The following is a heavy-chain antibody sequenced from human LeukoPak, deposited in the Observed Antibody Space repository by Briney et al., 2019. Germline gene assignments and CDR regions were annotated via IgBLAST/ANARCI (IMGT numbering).Heavy chain of an antibody. CDR3: ARDYEQQLVFDY. Sequence: GGSLRLSCAASGFTVSSNYMSWVRQAPGKGLEWVSVIYSGGTIYYADSVKGRFTISRDNAKNTLYLQMNSLRAEDTAVYYCARDYEQQLVFDYWGQGTLVTVSS. D-gene: IGHD6-13*01. J-gene: IGHJ4*02. CDR1: GFTVSSNY. CDR2: IYSGGTI. V-gene: IGHV3-53*05.